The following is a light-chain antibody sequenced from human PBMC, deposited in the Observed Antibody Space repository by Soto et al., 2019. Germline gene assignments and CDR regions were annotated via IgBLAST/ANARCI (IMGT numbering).Light chain of an antibody. J-gene: IGKJ1*01. CDR2: RTS. V-gene: IGKV3-15*01. CDR3: HQYDDWPPT. CDR1: QSVGDN. Sequence: ETVMTQSPSTLSVSPGERATISCRASQSVGDNLTWYQQKPGQAPRLVIYRTSARPTGIPVRFSGSGSGPDFTLTISSLQSEDFAVYYCHQYDDWPPTFGQGTNVEVK.